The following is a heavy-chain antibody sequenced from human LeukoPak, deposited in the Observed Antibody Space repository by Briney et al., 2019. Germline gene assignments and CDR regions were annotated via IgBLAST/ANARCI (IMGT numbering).Heavy chain of an antibody. CDR1: GGSISSYY. CDR2: IYSSGST. J-gene: IGHJ4*02. D-gene: IGHD6-19*01. CDR3: ARRGYSTGWYYFDY. Sequence: SETLSLTCTVSGGSISSYYWSWIRQPPGKGLEWIGYIYSSGSTNYNPSLERRVTISVDTSKNLFSLKLSSVTAADTAVYYCARRGYSTGWYYFDYWGQGTLVTVSS. V-gene: IGHV4-59*08.